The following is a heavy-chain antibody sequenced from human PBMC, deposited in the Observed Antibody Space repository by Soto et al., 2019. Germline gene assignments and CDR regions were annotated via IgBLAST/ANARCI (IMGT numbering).Heavy chain of an antibody. Sequence: WGSLRLSCAASGFTFSSYAMHWWRQAPGKGLEWVAVISYDGSNKYYADSVKGRFTISRDNSKNTLYLQMNSLRAEDTAVYYCARVGYDSSGSLYYFDYWGQGTLVTVSS. V-gene: IGHV3-30-3*01. D-gene: IGHD3-22*01. CDR3: ARVGYDSSGSLYYFDY. J-gene: IGHJ4*02. CDR2: ISYDGSNK. CDR1: GFTFSSYA.